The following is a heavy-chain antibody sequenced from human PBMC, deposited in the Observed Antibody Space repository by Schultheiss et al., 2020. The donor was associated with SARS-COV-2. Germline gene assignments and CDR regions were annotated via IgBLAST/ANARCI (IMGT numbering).Heavy chain of an antibody. CDR3: AKNLYYGSGGIYYYGMDV. CDR2: ISYDGSNK. Sequence: GGSLRLSCAASGFTFSSYGMHWVRQAPGKGLEWVAVISYDGSNKYYADSVKGRFTISRDNSKNTLYLQMNSLRAEDTAVYYCAKNLYYGSGGIYYYGMDVWGQGTTVTVSS. J-gene: IGHJ6*02. V-gene: IGHV3-30*18. D-gene: IGHD3-10*01. CDR1: GFTFSSYG.